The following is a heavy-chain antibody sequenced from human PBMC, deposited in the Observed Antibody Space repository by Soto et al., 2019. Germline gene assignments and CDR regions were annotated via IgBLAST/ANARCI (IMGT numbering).Heavy chain of an antibody. V-gene: IGHV2-5*02. D-gene: IGHD3-10*01. CDR2: IYWDDDK. J-gene: IGHJ5*02. Sequence: QITLKESGPTLVRPTQTLTLTCTFSGFSLSTTGVGVGWIRQPPGKALEWLALIYWDDDKRYSPSLKSRLTITKDTSKNAVNLTMTNMDPVDTATYYCAQGLRDYGLGRERSNYFDLWGQGTLVTVSS. CDR1: GFSLSTTGVG. CDR3: AQGLRDYGLGRERSNYFDL.